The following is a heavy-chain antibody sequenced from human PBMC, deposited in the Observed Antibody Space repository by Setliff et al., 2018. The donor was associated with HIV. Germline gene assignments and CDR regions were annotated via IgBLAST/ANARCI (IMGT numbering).Heavy chain of an antibody. CDR3: ARSPAAEGY. Sequence: SETLSLTCTVSGGSISSYYWSWIRQPPGKGLEWIGYIYYSGSTNYNPSLKSRVTISVDTSKNHFSLRLTSVTAADTAVYYCARSPAAEGYWGQGTLVTVSS. CDR2: IYYSGST. CDR1: GGSISSYY. D-gene: IGHD6-13*01. V-gene: IGHV4-59*08. J-gene: IGHJ4*02.